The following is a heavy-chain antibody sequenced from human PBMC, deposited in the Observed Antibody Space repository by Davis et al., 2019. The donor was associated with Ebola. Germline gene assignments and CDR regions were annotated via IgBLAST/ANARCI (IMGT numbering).Heavy chain of an antibody. CDR3: ARWGNWNPFIYGMDV. J-gene: IGHJ6*02. D-gene: IGHD1-20*01. CDR1: GYSFTSYW. Sequence: KVSCKGSGYSFTSYWIGWVRQMPGKGLEWMGIIYPGDSDTRYSPSFQGQVTISADKSISTAYLQWSSLKASDTAMYYCARWGNWNPFIYGMDVWGQGTTITVSS. V-gene: IGHV5-51*01. CDR2: IYPGDSDT.